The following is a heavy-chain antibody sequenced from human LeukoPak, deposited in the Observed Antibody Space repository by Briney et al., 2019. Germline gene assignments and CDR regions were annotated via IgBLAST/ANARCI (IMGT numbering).Heavy chain of an antibody. CDR3: ARTLSQLLAFDY. D-gene: IGHD2-2*01. V-gene: IGHV3-30-3*01. Sequence: GRPLRLSCAASGFTFSSYAMHWVRQAPAKGLEWVAVISYDGSNKYYADSVKGRFTISRDNSKNTLYLQMNSLRAEDTAVYYCARTLSQLLAFDYWGQGTLVTVSS. CDR1: GFTFSSYA. J-gene: IGHJ4*02. CDR2: ISYDGSNK.